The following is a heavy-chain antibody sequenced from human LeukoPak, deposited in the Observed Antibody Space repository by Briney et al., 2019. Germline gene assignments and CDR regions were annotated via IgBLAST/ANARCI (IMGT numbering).Heavy chain of an antibody. Sequence: ASVKVSCKASGGTFSSYAISWVRQAPGQGLEWMGWINPNSGGTNYAQKFQGRVTMTRDTSISTAYMELSRLRSDDTAVYYCARDPEETPYTWGQGTLVTVSS. CDR1: GGTFSSYA. CDR2: INPNSGGT. J-gene: IGHJ5*02. CDR3: ARDPEETPYT. V-gene: IGHV1-2*02.